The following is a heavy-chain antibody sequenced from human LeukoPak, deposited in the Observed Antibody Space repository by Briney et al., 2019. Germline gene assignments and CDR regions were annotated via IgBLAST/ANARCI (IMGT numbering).Heavy chain of an antibody. CDR3: ARGDGVGRTNGGYYFAY. V-gene: IGHV3-30*03. CDR2: ISYDGSNK. CDR1: GFTFSSYG. D-gene: IGHD2-8*01. J-gene: IGHJ4*02. Sequence: GGSLRLSCAASGFTFSSYGIHWVRQAPGKGLEWVAVISYDGSNKYYADSVKGRFTISRDNAKNSLYLQTNSLRAEDTAMYYCARGDGVGRTNGGYYFAYWGQGTLVTVSS.